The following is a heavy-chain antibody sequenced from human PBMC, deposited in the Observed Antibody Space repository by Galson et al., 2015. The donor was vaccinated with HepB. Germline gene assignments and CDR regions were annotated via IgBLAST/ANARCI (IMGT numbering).Heavy chain of an antibody. D-gene: IGHD3-22*01. J-gene: IGHJ4*02. CDR1: GFTFSSYG. CDR2: ISYDGSNK. Sequence: SLRLSCAASGFTFSSYGMHWVRQAPGKGLEWVAVISYDGSNKYYADSVKGRFTISRDNSKNTLYLQMNSLRAEDTAVYYCAKDSGYDSSASYFDYWGQGILVTVSS. CDR3: AKDSGYDSSASYFDY. V-gene: IGHV3-30*18.